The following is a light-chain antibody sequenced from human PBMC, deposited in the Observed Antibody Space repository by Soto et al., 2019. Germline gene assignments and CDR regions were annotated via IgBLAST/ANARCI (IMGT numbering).Light chain of an antibody. Sequence: EIVLTQSPGTLSLSPGEGVALYCRASQSIDNRDLAWYQQKPGQAPRLLIYGASSRATGIPDRFSGSGSGTEFTLTISSLQSEDFAVYYCQQYYDWPITFGQGTRLENK. CDR3: QQYYDWPIT. CDR1: QSIDNRD. J-gene: IGKJ5*01. V-gene: IGKV3D-15*01. CDR2: GAS.